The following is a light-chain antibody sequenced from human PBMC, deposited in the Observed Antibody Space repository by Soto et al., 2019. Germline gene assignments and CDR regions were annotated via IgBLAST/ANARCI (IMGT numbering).Light chain of an antibody. J-gene: IGLJ1*01. CDR2: MVS. CDR3: TSPTPGSLYV. V-gene: IGLV2-14*01. CDR1: SSDVGNYNY. Sequence: QSALXQPASVSGSPGQSITISCTGTSSDVGNYNYVSWYQQYPGRVPKLLIYMVSNRPSGVSNRFSGSKSGNTASLTISGLQAEDEADYFCTSPTPGSLYVFGTGTKVTV.